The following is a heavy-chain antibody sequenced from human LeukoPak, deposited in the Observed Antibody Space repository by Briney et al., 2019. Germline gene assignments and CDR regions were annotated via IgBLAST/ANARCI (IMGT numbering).Heavy chain of an antibody. CDR3: ARAWGYGDYGAFDI. V-gene: IGHV3-23*01. CDR1: GFTFSSYA. CDR2: ISGSGGST. D-gene: IGHD4-17*01. Sequence: PGGSLRLSCAASGFTFSSYAMSWVRQAPGKGLEWVSAISGSGGSTYYADSVKGRFTISRDNSKNTLYLQMNSPRAEDTAVYYCARAWGYGDYGAFDIWGQGTMVTVSS. J-gene: IGHJ3*02.